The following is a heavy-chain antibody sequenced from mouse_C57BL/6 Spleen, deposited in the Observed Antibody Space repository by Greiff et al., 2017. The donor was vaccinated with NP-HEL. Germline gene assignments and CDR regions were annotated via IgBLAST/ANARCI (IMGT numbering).Heavy chain of an antibody. J-gene: IGHJ4*01. CDR2: IYPGDGDT. D-gene: IGHD1-1*01. V-gene: IGHV1-82*01. CDR1: GYAFSSSW. CDR3: ARGGDGSSPYYYAMDY. Sequence: QVQLQQSGPELVKPGASVKISCKASGYAFSSSWMNWVKQRPGKGLEWIGRIYPGDGDTNYNGKFKGKATLTADKSSSTAYMQLSSLTSEDSAVYFCARGGDGSSPYYYAMDYWGQGTSVTVSS.